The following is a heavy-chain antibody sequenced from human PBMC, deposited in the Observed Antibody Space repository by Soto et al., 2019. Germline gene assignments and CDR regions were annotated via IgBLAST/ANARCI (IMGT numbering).Heavy chain of an antibody. CDR2: IIPIFGTA. D-gene: IGHD2-2*01. CDR1: GYTFTSYA. J-gene: IGHJ6*02. V-gene: IGHV1-69*06. Sequence: SVKVSCKASGYTFTSYAMHWVRQAPGQRLEWMGGIIPIFGTANYAQKFQGRVTITADKSTSTAYMELSSLRSEDTAVYYCASRDCSSTRCPSYYYSYGMDVWGQGTTVTVS. CDR3: ASRDCSSTRCPSYYYSYGMDV.